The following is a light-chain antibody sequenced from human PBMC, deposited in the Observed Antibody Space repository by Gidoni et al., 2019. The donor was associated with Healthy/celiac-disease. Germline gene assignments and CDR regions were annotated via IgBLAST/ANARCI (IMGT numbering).Light chain of an antibody. J-gene: IGKJ5*01. CDR2: DAS. Sequence: EIVLTQSPATLSLSPGERATLSCRASQSVSSYLAWYQQKPGQAPMLLIYDASNRATGIPARFSGSGSGTDFTLTISILEPEDFAVYYCQQRSNWITFGQGTRLEIK. V-gene: IGKV3-11*01. CDR3: QQRSNWIT. CDR1: QSVSSY.